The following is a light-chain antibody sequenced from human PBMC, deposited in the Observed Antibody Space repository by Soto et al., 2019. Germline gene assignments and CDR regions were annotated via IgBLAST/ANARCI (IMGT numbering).Light chain of an antibody. CDR1: SDDVGAYNS. CDR3: CSSAPESTYV. CDR2: KGT. V-gene: IGLV2-23*01. Sequence: HSVLAQPASVSGSPGQSITISCTGTSDDVGAYNSVSWYQQLPHKAPQVILYKGTQRPSGVSSRFSGSTSGNAASLTISGLQADDEADYFCCSSAPESTYVFGTGTKVTV. J-gene: IGLJ1*01.